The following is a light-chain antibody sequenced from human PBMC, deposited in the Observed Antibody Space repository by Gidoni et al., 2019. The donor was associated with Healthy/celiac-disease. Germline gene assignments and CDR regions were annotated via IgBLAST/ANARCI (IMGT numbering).Light chain of an antibody. J-gene: IGLJ2*01. CDR3: GTWDSSLSAVV. CDR2: DNN. CDR1: SSNIGNNY. V-gene: IGLV1-51*01. Sequence: VTIPCSGSSSNIGNNYVSWYQQLPGTAPKLLIYDNNKRPSGIPDRFSGSKSGTSATLGITGLQTGDQADYYCGTWDSSLSAVVFGGGTKLTGL.